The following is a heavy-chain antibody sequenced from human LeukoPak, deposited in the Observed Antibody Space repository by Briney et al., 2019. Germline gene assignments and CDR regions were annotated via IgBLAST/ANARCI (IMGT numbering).Heavy chain of an antibody. Sequence: GGSLRLSCAASVFTSGSYWMSWVRQAPGKGLEWVANIKLDGSEKYYVDSVKGRFTISRDNAKNSLYLQMNSLRAEDTAVYYCARGVGTDYWGQGTQVTVSS. CDR3: ARGVGTDY. CDR2: IKLDGSEK. CDR1: VFTSGSYW. J-gene: IGHJ4*02. D-gene: IGHD1-26*01. V-gene: IGHV3-7*01.